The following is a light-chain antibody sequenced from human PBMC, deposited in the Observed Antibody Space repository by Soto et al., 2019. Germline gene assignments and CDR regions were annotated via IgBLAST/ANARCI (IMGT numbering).Light chain of an antibody. CDR2: GAS. V-gene: IGKV3-15*01. CDR1: QSVSGD. J-gene: IGKJ1*01. CDR3: QQYNNWTRT. Sequence: EIVMTQSPVTLSVSPGERATLSCRASQSVSGDLAWYQQKPGQAPRLLIYGASTRATGIPARFSGSGSGTEFTLIISSLQSEDFAVYYCQQYNNWTRTFGQGTKVDIK.